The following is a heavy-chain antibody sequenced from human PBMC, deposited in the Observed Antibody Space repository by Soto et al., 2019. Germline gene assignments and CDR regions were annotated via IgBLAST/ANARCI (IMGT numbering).Heavy chain of an antibody. CDR3: TRRIDS. CDR2: ISPTGSTM. V-gene: IGHV3-48*01. CDR1: GFTFSDHG. J-gene: IGHJ4*02. Sequence: HPGGSLRLSCATSGFTFSDHGMNWVRQAPGKGLEWVSYISPTGSTMSYVDSVKGRFTISRDNGKKSLYLQMNSLRAEDTAFYYCTRRIDSWGQGTLVTVSS.